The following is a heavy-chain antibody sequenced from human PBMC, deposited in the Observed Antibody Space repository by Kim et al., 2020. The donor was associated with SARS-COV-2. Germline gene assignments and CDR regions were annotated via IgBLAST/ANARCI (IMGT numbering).Heavy chain of an antibody. V-gene: IGHV1-2*02. Sequence: ASVKVSCKASGYTFTGYYMHWVRQAPGQGLEWMGWINPNSGGTNYAQKFQGRVTMTRDTSISTAYMELSRLRSDDTAVYYCARGEGDYCSSTSCYPFNFDYWGQGTLVTVSS. J-gene: IGHJ4*02. D-gene: IGHD2-2*01. CDR2: INPNSGGT. CDR3: ARGEGDYCSSTSCYPFNFDY. CDR1: GYTFTGYY.